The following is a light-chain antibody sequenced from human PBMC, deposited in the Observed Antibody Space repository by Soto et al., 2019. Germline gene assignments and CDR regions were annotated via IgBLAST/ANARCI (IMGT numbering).Light chain of an antibody. CDR3: QHYNTWPLYS. V-gene: IGKV3-15*01. CDR1: QSVRSN. J-gene: IGKJ2*01. Sequence: EIVMTQSPATLSVSPGDGATLSCRASQSVRSNVAWYQQKPGQAPRPLIYGASTRATGIPARFSGSGSGTDFTLTISRLQSEDFAVYYCQHYNTWPLYSFGQGTKLEI. CDR2: GAS.